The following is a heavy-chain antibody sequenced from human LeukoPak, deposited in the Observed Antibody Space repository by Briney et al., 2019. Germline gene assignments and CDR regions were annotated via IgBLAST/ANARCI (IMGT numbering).Heavy chain of an antibody. V-gene: IGHV3-74*01. CDR3: AKDSRGYQDYFDY. D-gene: IGHD3-22*01. CDR2: INSDGSST. CDR1: GFTFSNYW. J-gene: IGHJ4*02. Sequence: GGSLRLSCAASGFTFSNYWMHWVRQAPGKGLVWVSRINSDGSSTRYADSVKGRFTISRDNSKNTLYLQMNSLRAEDTAVYYCAKDSRGYQDYFDYWGQGTLVTVSS.